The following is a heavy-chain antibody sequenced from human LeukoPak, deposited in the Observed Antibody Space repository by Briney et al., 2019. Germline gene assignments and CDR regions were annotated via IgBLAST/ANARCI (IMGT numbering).Heavy chain of an antibody. V-gene: IGHV4-59*01. J-gene: IGHJ4*02. CDR2: IYYSGST. Sequence: SETLSLTCTVSGGSISSYYWSWIRQPPGKGLEWIGYIYYSGSTNYNPSLKSRVTISVDTSKNQFSLKLSSVTAADTAVYYCASESGHSSSWYRYFDYWGQGTLVTVSS. D-gene: IGHD6-13*01. CDR3: ASESGHSSSWYRYFDY. CDR1: GGSISSYY.